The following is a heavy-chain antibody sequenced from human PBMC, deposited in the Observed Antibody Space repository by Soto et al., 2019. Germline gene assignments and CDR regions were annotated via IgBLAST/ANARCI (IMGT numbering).Heavy chain of an antibody. CDR3: AREENCSGGTCYSEYFHR. CDR2: VNPSGGST. Sequence: ASVKVSCKASGYLFTAYSMHWVRLAPGQGLEWMGVVNPSGGSTKYAQNFQGRVTMTRDTSTTTIFMELSSLRSDDTAIYYCAREENCSGGTCYSEYFHRWGQGTLVTVSS. V-gene: IGHV1-46*01. J-gene: IGHJ1*01. D-gene: IGHD2-15*01. CDR1: GYLFTAYS.